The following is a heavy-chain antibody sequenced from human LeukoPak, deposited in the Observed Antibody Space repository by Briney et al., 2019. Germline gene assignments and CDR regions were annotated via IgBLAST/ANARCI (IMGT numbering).Heavy chain of an antibody. Sequence: KPSETLSLTCTVSGGSISSRIYYWGWIRQPPGKGLEWIGSIYYSGSTYYNPSLKSRVTISVDTSKNQFSLKLSSVTAADTAVYYCARLIVGATGADYWGQGTLVTVSS. D-gene: IGHD1-26*01. CDR1: GGSISSRIYY. V-gene: IGHV4-39*01. CDR3: ARLIVGATGADY. CDR2: IYYSGST. J-gene: IGHJ4*02.